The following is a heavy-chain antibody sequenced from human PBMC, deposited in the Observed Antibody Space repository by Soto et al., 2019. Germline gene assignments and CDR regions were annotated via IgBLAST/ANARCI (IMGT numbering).Heavy chain of an antibody. J-gene: IGHJ6*03. CDR1: GFTFSSYG. V-gene: IGHV3-30*18. CDR3: AKDLYYDFWCSMDV. D-gene: IGHD3-3*01. Sequence: QVQLVESGGGVVQPGRSLRLSCAASGFTFSSYGMHWVRQAPGKGLEWVAVISYDGSNTYYADYVKGRITISRDNSKNTLYLEINSLRVEDTALYYCAKDLYYDFWCSMDVWGKGTTVTVSS. CDR2: ISYDGSNT.